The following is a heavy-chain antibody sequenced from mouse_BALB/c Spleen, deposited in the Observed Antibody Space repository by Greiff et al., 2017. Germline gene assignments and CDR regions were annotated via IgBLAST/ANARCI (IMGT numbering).Heavy chain of an antibody. D-gene: IGHD1-1*01. CDR3: ARDRDYYGGAMDY. J-gene: IGHJ4*01. V-gene: IGHV5-15*02. CDR1: GFTFSDYG. Sequence: EVMLVESGGGLVQPGGSRKLSCAASGFTFSDYGMAWVRQAPGKGPEWVAFISNLAYSIYYADTVTGRFTISRENAKNTLYLEMSSLRSEDTAMYYCARDRDYYGGAMDYWGQGTSVTVSS. CDR2: ISNLAYSI.